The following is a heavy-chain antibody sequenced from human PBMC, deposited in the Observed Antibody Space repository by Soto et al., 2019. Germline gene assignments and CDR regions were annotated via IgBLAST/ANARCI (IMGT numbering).Heavy chain of an antibody. D-gene: IGHD1-26*01. CDR3: ARAPSGSYPEFDY. J-gene: IGHJ4*02. V-gene: IGHV3-30-3*01. CDR1: GFIFSSYT. CDR2: ITYDGSNQ. Sequence: QVQLVESGGGVVQPGRSLRLSCAASGFIFSSYTMHWVRQAPGKGLEWVGVITYDGSNQYYADSVKGRFTISRDNSRNMLFLQMNSLRPDDTGVYYCARAPSGSYPEFDYWGQGTLVTVSS.